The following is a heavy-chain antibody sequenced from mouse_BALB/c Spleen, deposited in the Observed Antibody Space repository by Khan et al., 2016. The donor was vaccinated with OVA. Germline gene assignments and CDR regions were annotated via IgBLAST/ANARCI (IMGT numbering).Heavy chain of an antibody. CDR2: ISYSGYT. CDR3: ARDGSRYNYAMDY. D-gene: IGHD1-1*01. CDR1: GYSITSDYA. Sequence: EVQLQESGPGLVKPSQSLSLTCTVTGYSITSDYAWNWIRQFPGNKLEWMGYISYSGYTNYNPALKSRFSFTRDTSKNQFFLQLNSVTTVDTATYYCARDGSRYNYAMDYWGQGTSVTVSS. J-gene: IGHJ4*01. V-gene: IGHV3-2*02.